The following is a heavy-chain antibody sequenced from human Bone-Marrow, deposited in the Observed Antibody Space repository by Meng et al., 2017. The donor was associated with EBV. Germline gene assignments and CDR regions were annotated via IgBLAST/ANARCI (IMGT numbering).Heavy chain of an antibody. CDR1: GFTFSDYY. Sequence: QVQLVESGGGLVKPGGSLRLSCAASGFTFSDYYMSWIRQAPGKGLEWVSFINTGGTTMNYADSLRGRFTVSRDNAQNSLYLQMNSLRAEDTAVYFCARTRGYNGYGRGYYFDYWGRGTLVTVSS. J-gene: IGHJ4*02. CDR2: INTGGTTM. D-gene: IGHD5-12*01. CDR3: ARTRGYNGYGRGYYFDY. V-gene: IGHV3-11*01.